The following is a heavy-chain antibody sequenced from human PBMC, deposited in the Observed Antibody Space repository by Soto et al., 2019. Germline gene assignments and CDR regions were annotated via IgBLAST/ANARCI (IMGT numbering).Heavy chain of an antibody. CDR2: ISSSSSYI. V-gene: IGHV3-21*01. D-gene: IGHD7-27*01. CDR3: ARDYVTTGDGDY. J-gene: IGHJ4*02. CDR1: GFTFSSYS. Sequence: GGSLRLSCAASGFTFSSYSMNWVRQAPGKGLEWVSSISSSSSYIYYADSVKGRFTISRDNAKNSLYLQMNSLRAEDTAVYYCARDYVTTGDGDYWGQGTLVTVSS.